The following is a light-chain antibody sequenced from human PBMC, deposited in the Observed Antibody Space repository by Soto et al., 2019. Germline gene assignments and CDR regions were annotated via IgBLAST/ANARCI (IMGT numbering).Light chain of an antibody. CDR3: QQYPGYT. J-gene: IGKJ2*01. CDR1: QSISRG. Sequence: DIQMTQSPSTLSAFVGDRVTITCRASQSISRGLAWYQQKPGKAPKLLIYKASSLESGVPSRFSGSGSGTAFTLTISSLQPDEFETDYYQQYPGYTFGQGTKVEIK. CDR2: KAS. V-gene: IGKV1-5*03.